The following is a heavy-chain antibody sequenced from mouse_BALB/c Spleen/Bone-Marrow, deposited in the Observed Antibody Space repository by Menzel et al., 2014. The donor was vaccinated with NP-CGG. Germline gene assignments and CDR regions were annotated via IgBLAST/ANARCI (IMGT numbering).Heavy chain of an antibody. J-gene: IGHJ3*01. CDR2: IYPSDSYT. D-gene: IGHD2-1*01. V-gene: IGHV1-69*02. CDR3: TSGNYAY. CDR1: CYTFTSYW. Sequence: QVQLQQSGAELVRPGASVKLSCKASCYTFTSYWINWVKQRSGQGLEWIGNIYPSDSYTNYNQKFKDKATLTVDKSSSTAYMQLSSPTSEDSAVYYCTSGNYAYWGQGTLVTVSA.